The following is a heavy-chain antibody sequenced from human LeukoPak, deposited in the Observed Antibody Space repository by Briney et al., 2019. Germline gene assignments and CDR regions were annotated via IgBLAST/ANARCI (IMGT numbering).Heavy chain of an antibody. J-gene: IGHJ4*02. CDR2: ISAYNGNT. V-gene: IGHV1-18*01. D-gene: IGHD3-10*01. CDR1: GYTFPIYG. Sequence: ASVKVSCKASGYTFPIYGISWVRQAPGQGVEWMGWISAYNGNTNYAQKLQGRVTMTTDTSTSTAYMELRTLSSDDAAVYYCVRTVVRGVIYYFDYWGQGTLVTVSS. CDR3: VRTVVRGVIYYFDY.